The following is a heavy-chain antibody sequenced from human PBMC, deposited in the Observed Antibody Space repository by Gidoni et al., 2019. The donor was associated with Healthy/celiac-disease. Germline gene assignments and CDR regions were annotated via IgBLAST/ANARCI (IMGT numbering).Heavy chain of an antibody. Sequence: QVQLVQSGAEVKKPGASVKVSCKASGYTFTSYDINWVRQATGQGLEWMGWMNPNSGNTGYAQKFQGRVTMTRNTSISTAYMELSSLRSEDTAVYYCARVTHIWPSSGWYREAFDIWGQGTMVTVSS. D-gene: IGHD6-19*01. CDR1: GYTFTSYD. V-gene: IGHV1-8*01. CDR2: MNPNSGNT. J-gene: IGHJ3*02. CDR3: ARVTHIWPSSGWYREAFDI.